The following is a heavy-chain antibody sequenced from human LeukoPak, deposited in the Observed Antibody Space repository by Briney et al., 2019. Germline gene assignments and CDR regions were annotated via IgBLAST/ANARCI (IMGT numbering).Heavy chain of an antibody. CDR1: GGSFSSYY. CDR2: IYYSGST. V-gene: IGHV4-59*08. CDR3: ARRGGGNWFDP. Sequence: SETLSLTCAVYGGSFSSYYWSWIRQPPGKGLEWIGYIYYSGSTNYNPSLKSRVTISVDTSKHQFSLKLSSVTAADTAVYYCARRGGGNWFDPWGRGTLVTVSS. J-gene: IGHJ5*02. D-gene: IGHD3-16*01.